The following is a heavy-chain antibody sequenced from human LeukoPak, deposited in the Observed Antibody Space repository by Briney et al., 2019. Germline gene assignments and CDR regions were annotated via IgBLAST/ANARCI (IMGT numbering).Heavy chain of an antibody. Sequence: ASVKVSCKASGYRFTGYYMHWVRQAPGQGLEWMGIINPSGGSTSYAQKFQGRVTMTRDTSTSTVYMELSSLRSEDTAVYYCARDLEGYYYGSGSVVPKNYYYYYYMDVWGKGTTVTISS. CDR1: GYRFTGYY. V-gene: IGHV1-46*01. CDR3: ARDLEGYYYGSGSVVPKNYYYYYYMDV. CDR2: INPSGGST. D-gene: IGHD3-10*01. J-gene: IGHJ6*03.